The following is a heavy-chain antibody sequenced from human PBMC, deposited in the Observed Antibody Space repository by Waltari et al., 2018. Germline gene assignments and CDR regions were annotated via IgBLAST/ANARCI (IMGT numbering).Heavy chain of an antibody. V-gene: IGHV3-23*01. CDR1: GFDFSDSV. CDR3: TREHEWPPLQSGGVAS. D-gene: IGHD3-16*01. CDR2: MSADAGST. J-gene: IGHJ5*02. Sequence: EVRLLESGGGLVQPGGSLRLSCEASGFDFSDSVMSWVRQVPGKGLEWISAMSADAGSTYYSASVKGRFATSRDNSNNFLFLDMNSLRAEDTATYFCTREHEWPPLQSGGVASWGQGSQVTVS.